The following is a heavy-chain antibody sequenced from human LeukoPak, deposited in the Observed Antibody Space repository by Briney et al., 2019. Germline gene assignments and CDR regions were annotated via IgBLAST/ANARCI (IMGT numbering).Heavy chain of an antibody. Sequence: GGSLRLSCAASGFTFSSYSMNWVRQAPGKGLEWVSTISGSGGSTYYADSVKGRFTISRDNSKNMLYLQMNSLRAEDTAVYYCAKRTIANFDHWGQGTLVTVSS. J-gene: IGHJ4*02. D-gene: IGHD1-7*01. V-gene: IGHV3-23*01. CDR3: AKRTIANFDH. CDR1: GFTFSSYS. CDR2: ISGSGGST.